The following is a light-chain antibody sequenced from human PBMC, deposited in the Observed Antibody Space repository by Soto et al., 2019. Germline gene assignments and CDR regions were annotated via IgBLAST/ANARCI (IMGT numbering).Light chain of an antibody. J-gene: IGLJ3*02. CDR2: STN. V-gene: IGLV1-44*01. CDR3: AAWDDSLNSGV. Sequence: QSVMTQPPSASGTPGQRVTISCSGSSYNIGTNSVNWYQQYPGTAPKLLIFSTNQRPSGVPDRFSASKAGTSASLAISGLQSEDEADYYCAAWDDSLNSGVFGGGTKLTVL. CDR1: SYNIGTNS.